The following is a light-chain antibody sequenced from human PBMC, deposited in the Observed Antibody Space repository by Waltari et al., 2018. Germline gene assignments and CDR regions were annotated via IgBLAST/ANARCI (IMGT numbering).Light chain of an antibody. V-gene: IGLV1-44*01. CDR3: ALWDDSLNAWI. CDR1: SSNIGSNT. J-gene: IGLJ3*02. Sequence: QSVLTQPPSASGTPGQRVTISCSGGSSNIGSNTVTWYQDLPGTAPKLLICSDDQRPSGVPDRCSGSRSGTSGYLAISGLQSEDEADYYCALWDDSLNAWIFGGGTRPTVL. CDR2: SDD.